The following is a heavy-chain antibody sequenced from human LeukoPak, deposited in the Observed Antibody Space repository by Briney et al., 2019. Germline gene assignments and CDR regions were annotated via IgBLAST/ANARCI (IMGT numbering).Heavy chain of an antibody. D-gene: IGHD2-2*01. CDR3: ARGRKYCSSTSSCYAGDFDY. J-gene: IGHJ4*02. V-gene: IGHV3-66*01. Sequence: GGSLRPSCAASGFTFSSYWMSWVRQAAGKGLEWVSFIYSGDNTYYADSVKGRFTISRDNSRNTLYLQMNTLRAEDTAVYYCARGRKYCSSTSSCYAGDFDYWGQGTLVTVSS. CDR2: IYSGDNT. CDR1: GFTFSSYW.